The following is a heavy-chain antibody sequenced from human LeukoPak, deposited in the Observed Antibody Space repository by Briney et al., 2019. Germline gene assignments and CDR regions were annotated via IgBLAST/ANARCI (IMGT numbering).Heavy chain of an antibody. CDR1: GGSISSYY. Sequence: PSETLSLTCTVSGGSISSYYWSWIRQSPEKGLEWIGYIYYSGSTNYNPSLKSRVTISVDPSKNQFSLKLSFVTAADTAGYYCVREAEDIYYYYGMDVWGQRTTVTVSS. J-gene: IGHJ6*02. V-gene: IGHV4-59*01. CDR3: VREAEDIYYYYGMDV. CDR2: IYYSGST.